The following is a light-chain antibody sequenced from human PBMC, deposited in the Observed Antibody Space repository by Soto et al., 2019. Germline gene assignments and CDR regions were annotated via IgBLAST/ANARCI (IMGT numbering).Light chain of an antibody. J-gene: IGLJ1*01. V-gene: IGLV2-14*01. Sequence: QSALTQPASGSRSPGQSITISCTGTSSDVGGYNYVSWYQQHPGKAPKLMIYEVSNRPSGISNRFSGSKSGNTASLTISGLQAEDEADYYCSSYTGSSTPYVFGTGTKLTVL. CDR1: SSDVGGYNY. CDR3: SSYTGSSTPYV. CDR2: EVS.